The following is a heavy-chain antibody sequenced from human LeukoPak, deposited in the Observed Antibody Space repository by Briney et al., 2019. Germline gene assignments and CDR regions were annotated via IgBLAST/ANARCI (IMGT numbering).Heavy chain of an antibody. J-gene: IGHJ4*02. Sequence: ASVKVSCKASGYTFTSYYMHWVRQAPGQGLEWMGIINPSGGSTSYAQKFQGRVTMTRDTSTSTVYMELSSLRSEDTAVYYCVRGSRSSGWDLRAMGDYFDFWGQGTLVTVSS. V-gene: IGHV1-46*01. CDR1: GYTFTSYY. D-gene: IGHD6-19*01. CDR3: VRGSRSSGWDLRAMGDYFDF. CDR2: INPSGGST.